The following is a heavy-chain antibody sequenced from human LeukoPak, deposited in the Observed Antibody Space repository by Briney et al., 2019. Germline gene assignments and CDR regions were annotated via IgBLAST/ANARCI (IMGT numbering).Heavy chain of an antibody. J-gene: IGHJ4*02. V-gene: IGHV3-21*01. D-gene: IGHD2-8*01. CDR1: GFTFSSYS. CDR2: ISSSSSYI. CDR3: ARDQVASTNYDS. Sequence: GGSLRLSCAASGFTFSSYSMNWVRQAPGKGLEWVSSISSSSSYIYYADSVKGRFTISRDNAKNSLYLQMDSLRAEDTAVYYGARDQVASTNYDSWGRGPLAPVPS.